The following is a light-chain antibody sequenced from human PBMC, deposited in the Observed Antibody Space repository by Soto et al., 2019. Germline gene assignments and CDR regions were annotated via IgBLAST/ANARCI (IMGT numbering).Light chain of an antibody. V-gene: IGLV2-14*01. CDR3: QSYDNRLTVSV. J-gene: IGLJ3*02. Sequence: QSALTQPASVSGSPGQSITISCTGTSSDVGGFNYVSWYQQHPGKAPKLIIYEVSNRPSGVPDRFSASKFGTSASLTIAGIQADDEADYYCQSYDNRLTVSVFGGGTKLTVL. CDR2: EVS. CDR1: SSDVGGFNY.